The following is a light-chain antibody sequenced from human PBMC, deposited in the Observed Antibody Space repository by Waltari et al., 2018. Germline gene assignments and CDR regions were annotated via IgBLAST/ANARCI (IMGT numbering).Light chain of an antibody. CDR2: SND. CDR3: AAWDDSLNGQV. CDR1: SAYVGIGP. V-gene: IGLV1-44*01. J-gene: IGLJ3*02. Sequence: QSVLTQPPSVSGLPGQPVPISCSGSSAYVGIGPVTWYQQLPGSPPKLHTYSNDQRPSGVPGRFSGSKSGTSASLAISGLQSDDEAHYHCAAWDDSLNGQVFGGGTKLTVL.